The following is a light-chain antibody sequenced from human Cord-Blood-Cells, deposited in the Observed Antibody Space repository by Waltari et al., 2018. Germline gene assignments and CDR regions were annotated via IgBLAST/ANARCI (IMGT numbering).Light chain of an antibody. CDR2: AAS. V-gene: IGKV1-27*01. CDR3: QKYNSAPPT. J-gene: IGKJ4*01. Sequence: DIQMTPSPSSLSASVGDRVTITCQASQGISNYSAWYQQKPGKVPKLLIYAASTLQSGVPSRFSGSGSGTDFTLTISSLQPEDVATYYCQKYNSAPPTFGGGTKVDIK. CDR1: QGISNY.